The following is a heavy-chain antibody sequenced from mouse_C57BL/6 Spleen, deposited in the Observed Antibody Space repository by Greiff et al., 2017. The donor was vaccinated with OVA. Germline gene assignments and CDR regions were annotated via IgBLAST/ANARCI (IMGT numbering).Heavy chain of an antibody. CDR1: GYTFTSYW. J-gene: IGHJ2*01. CDR2: IDPSDSYT. D-gene: IGHD2-2*01. CDR3: ARSMVKCFDN. V-gene: IGHV1-69*01. Sequence: VQLQQPGAELVMPGASVKLSCKASGYTFTSYWMHWVKQRPGQGLEWIGEIDPSDSYTNYNQKFKGKSTLTVDKSSSTAYMQLSSLTSEDSAVYYCARSMVKCFDNWGKGTTLTVSS.